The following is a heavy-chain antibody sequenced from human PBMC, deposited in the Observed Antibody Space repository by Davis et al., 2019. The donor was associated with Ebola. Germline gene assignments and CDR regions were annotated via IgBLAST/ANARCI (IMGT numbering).Heavy chain of an antibody. Sequence: GSLRLSCAVSGGSISSSNWWSWVRQPPGKGLEWIGEIYHSGSTNYNPSLKSRVTISVDKSKNQFSLKLSSVTAADTAVYYCARNGGSSSWYGSWWFDPWGQGTLVTVSS. CDR1: GGSISSSNW. CDR3: ARNGGSSSWYGSWWFDP. CDR2: IYHSGST. J-gene: IGHJ5*02. V-gene: IGHV4-4*02. D-gene: IGHD6-13*01.